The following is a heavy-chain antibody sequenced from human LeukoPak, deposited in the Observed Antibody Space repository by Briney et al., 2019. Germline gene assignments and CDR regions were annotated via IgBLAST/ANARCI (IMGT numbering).Heavy chain of an antibody. Sequence: SETLSLTCTVSGGSISSYYWSWIRQPPGKGLEWIGYIYYSGSTNYNPSLKSRVTISVDTSKNQFSLKLSSVTAADTAVYYCAREAHYYGSSGYYLWFDPWGQGTLVTVSS. V-gene: IGHV4-59*01. CDR1: GGSISSYY. J-gene: IGHJ5*02. CDR3: AREAHYYGSSGYYLWFDP. D-gene: IGHD3-22*01. CDR2: IYYSGST.